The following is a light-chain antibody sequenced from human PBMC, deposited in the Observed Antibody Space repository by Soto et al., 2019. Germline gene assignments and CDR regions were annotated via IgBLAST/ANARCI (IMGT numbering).Light chain of an antibody. CDR2: DVS. J-gene: IGKJ4*01. Sequence: EIVLTQSPRTLSLSPGETATLSCRASQSVSRSSVAWYQQKPGQPPRLLIYDVSARATGIPDRFSGSGSGTDFTLTISRLEPEDFAVYYCQQYVNAPLTFGGGAKVEVK. CDR3: QQYVNAPLT. CDR1: QSVSRSS. V-gene: IGKV3-20*01.